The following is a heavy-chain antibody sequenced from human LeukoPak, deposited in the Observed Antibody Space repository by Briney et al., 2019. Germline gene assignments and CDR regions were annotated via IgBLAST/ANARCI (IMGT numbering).Heavy chain of an antibody. CDR1: GYTFTSYG. CDR3: ARDWPYNWSNNWFDP. CDR2: ISAYNGNT. Sequence: ASVKVSCKASGYTFTSYGISWVRQAPGQGLEWMGCISAYNGNTNYAQKLQGRVTKTTDTSTSTAYMELRSLRSDDTAVYYCARDWPYNWSNNWFDPWGQGTLVTVSS. V-gene: IGHV1-18*01. J-gene: IGHJ5*02. D-gene: IGHD1-20*01.